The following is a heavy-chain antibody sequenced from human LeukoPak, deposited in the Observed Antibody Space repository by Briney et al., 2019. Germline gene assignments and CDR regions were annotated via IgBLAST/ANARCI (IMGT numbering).Heavy chain of an antibody. Sequence: ASVKVSCKASGYTFTSYDINWVRQATGQGLEWMGWMNPNSGNTSYAQKFQGRVTMTRNTSISTAYMELSSLRSEDTAVYYCARVSEVSLWFGDPPNYGMDVWGQGTTVTVSS. CDR2: MNPNSGNT. CDR3: ARVSEVSLWFGDPPNYGMDV. V-gene: IGHV1-8*01. J-gene: IGHJ6*02. D-gene: IGHD3-10*01. CDR1: GYTFTSYD.